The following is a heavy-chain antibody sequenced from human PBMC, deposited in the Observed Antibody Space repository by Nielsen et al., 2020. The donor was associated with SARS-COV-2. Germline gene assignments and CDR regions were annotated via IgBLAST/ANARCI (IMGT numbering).Heavy chain of an antibody. V-gene: IGHV3-33*05. Sequence: SLKISCAASGFTFSSYGMHWVRQAPGKGLEWVAVISYDGSNKYYADSVKGRFTISRDNSKNTLYLQMNSLRAEDTAVYYCARDPGSSSWSEYYFDYWGQGTLVTVSS. D-gene: IGHD6-13*01. J-gene: IGHJ4*02. CDR3: ARDPGSSSWSEYYFDY. CDR1: GFTFSSYG. CDR2: ISYDGSNK.